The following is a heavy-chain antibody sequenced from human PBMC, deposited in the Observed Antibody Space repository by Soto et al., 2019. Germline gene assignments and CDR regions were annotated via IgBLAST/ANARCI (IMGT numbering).Heavy chain of an antibody. Sequence: GGSLRLSCAASGFTFSSYAMSWVRQAPGKGLEWVSAISGSGGSTYYADSVKGRFTISRDNSKNTLYLQMNSLRAEDTAVYYCATRSVIGPTYYYYGMDVWGQGTTVTLS. D-gene: IGHD3-16*02. CDR1: GFTFSSYA. CDR2: ISGSGGST. CDR3: ATRSVIGPTYYYYGMDV. V-gene: IGHV3-23*01. J-gene: IGHJ6*02.